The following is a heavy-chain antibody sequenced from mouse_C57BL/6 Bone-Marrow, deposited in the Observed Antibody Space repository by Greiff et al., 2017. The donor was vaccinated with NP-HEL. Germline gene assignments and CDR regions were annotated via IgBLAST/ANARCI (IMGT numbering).Heavy chain of an antibody. CDR1: GFNIKDYY. CDR3: TTEGYGSSFFDY. CDR2: IDPEDGDT. Sequence: VQLKQSGAELVRPGASVKLSCTASGFNIKDYYMHWVKQRPEHGLEWIGRIDPEDGDTEYAPKFQGKATMTADTSSNTAYLQLSSLTSEDTAVYYCTTEGYGSSFFDYWGQGTTLTVSS. J-gene: IGHJ2*01. D-gene: IGHD1-1*01. V-gene: IGHV14-1*01.